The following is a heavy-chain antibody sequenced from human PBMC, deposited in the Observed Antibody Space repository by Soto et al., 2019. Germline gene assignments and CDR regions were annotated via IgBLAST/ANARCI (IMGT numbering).Heavy chain of an antibody. V-gene: IGHV3-33*01. D-gene: IGHD5-12*01. CDR2: IWYDGSNK. CDR3: ARDFLDGYNAFDY. Sequence: PGGSLRLSCAASGFTFSSYGMHWVRQAPGKGLEWVAVIWYDGSNKYYADSVKGRFTISRDNSKNTLYLQMNSLRAEDTAVYYCARDFLDGYNAFDYWGQGTLVTVSS. CDR1: GFTFSSYG. J-gene: IGHJ4*02.